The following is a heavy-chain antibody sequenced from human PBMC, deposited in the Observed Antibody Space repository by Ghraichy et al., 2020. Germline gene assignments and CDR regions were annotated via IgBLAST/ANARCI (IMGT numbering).Heavy chain of an antibody. CDR2: INHSGST. CDR1: GGSFSGYY. Sequence: SETLSLTCAVYGGSFSGYYWSWIRQPPGKGLEWIGEINHSGSTNYNPSLKSRVTISVDTSKNQFSLKLSSVTAADTAVYYCARLDSYGPIDYWGQGTLVTVSS. D-gene: IGHD5-18*01. CDR3: ARLDSYGPIDY. V-gene: IGHV4-34*01. J-gene: IGHJ4*02.